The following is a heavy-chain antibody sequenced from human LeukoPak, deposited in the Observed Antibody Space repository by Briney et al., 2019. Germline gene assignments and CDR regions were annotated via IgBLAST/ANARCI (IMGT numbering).Heavy chain of an antibody. D-gene: IGHD3-22*01. J-gene: IGHJ3*01. CDR3: ARDDSSDYLPGAFDF. CDR2: IWYDGSNE. V-gene: IGHV3-33*01. Sequence: AGGSLRLSCAASGFTFNSYGMHWVRQAPGKGLERVAVIWYDGSNEYYADSVKGRFTISRANSKNTLYLQMDSLRVEDTAVYYCARDDSSDYLPGAFDFWGQGTVVTVSS. CDR1: GFTFNSYG.